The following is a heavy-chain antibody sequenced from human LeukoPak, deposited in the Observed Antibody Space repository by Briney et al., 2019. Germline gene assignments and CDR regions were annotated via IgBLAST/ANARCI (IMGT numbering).Heavy chain of an antibody. V-gene: IGHV4-30-2*01. J-gene: IGHJ3*02. CDR2: IYHSGSA. D-gene: IGHD3-3*01. CDR3: ARSSVHYDFWNGDAFDI. CDR1: GGSISSGGYS. Sequence: SETLSLTCAVSGGSISSGGYSWSWIRQPPGKGLEWIGYIYHSGSAYYNPSLKSRVTISVDRSKNQFSLKLSSVTAADTAVYYCARSSVHYDFWNGDAFDIWGQGTMVTVSS.